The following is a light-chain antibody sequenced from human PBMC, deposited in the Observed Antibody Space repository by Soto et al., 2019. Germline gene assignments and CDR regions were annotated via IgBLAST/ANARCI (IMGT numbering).Light chain of an antibody. J-gene: IGKJ1*01. CDR2: AAS. V-gene: IGKV3-20*01. CDR1: QTVSGSY. CDR3: QHYGSSPWT. Sequence: EIVLTQSAGTLSLSPGERATLSCRASQTVSGSYLAWFQQKPGQAPRLLIYAASTRAAGVPDRFSGSGSGTDFSLTINRLEPEDVAVYYCQHYGSSPWTFGQGTKVEIK.